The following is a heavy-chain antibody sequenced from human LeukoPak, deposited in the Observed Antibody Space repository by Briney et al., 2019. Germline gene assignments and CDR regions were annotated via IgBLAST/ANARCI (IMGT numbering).Heavy chain of an antibody. J-gene: IGHJ4*02. D-gene: IGHD6-6*01. CDR2: ISSSGSTI. V-gene: IGHV3-48*03. CDR1: GFTFSSYE. Sequence: PGGSLRLSCAASGFTFSSYEMNWVRQAPGKGLEWVSYISSSGSTIYYADSVKGRFTISRDNAKNSLYLQMNSLRAEDTAVYYCARVPQTEYSSSPIDYWGQGTLVTVPS. CDR3: ARVPQTEYSSSPIDY.